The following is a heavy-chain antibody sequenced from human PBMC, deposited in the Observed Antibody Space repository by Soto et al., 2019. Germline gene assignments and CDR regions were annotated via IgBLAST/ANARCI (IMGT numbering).Heavy chain of an antibody. V-gene: IGHV3-33*01. Sequence: QVQLVESGGGVVQPGRSLRLSCAASGFTSSSYGMHWVRQAPGKGLEWVAVIWYDGSNKYYADSVKGRFTISRDNSKNTLYLQMNSLRAEDTAVYYCAREYGSGSYYNSSDAFDIWGQGTMVTVSS. J-gene: IGHJ3*02. CDR1: GFTSSSYG. D-gene: IGHD3-10*01. CDR2: IWYDGSNK. CDR3: AREYGSGSYYNSSDAFDI.